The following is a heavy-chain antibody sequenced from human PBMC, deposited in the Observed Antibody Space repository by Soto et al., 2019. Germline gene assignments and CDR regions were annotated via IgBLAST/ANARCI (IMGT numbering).Heavy chain of an antibody. D-gene: IGHD1-1*01. Sequence: QVQLQESGPGLVKPSETLSLTCTVSGGSISSYYWSWIRQPPGKGLEWIGYIYYSGSTNYNPSLMSRVTISVDTSKNQFSLKLSSVTAADTAVYYCARSQLEATVRYFDYWGQGTLVTVSS. CDR2: IYYSGST. CDR1: GGSISSYY. CDR3: ARSQLEATVRYFDY. V-gene: IGHV4-59*01. J-gene: IGHJ4*02.